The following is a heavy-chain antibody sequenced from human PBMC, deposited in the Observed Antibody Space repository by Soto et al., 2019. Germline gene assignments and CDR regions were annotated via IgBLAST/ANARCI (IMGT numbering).Heavy chain of an antibody. Sequence: ASVKVSCKASGYTFTSYGISWVRQAPGQGLEWMGWISAYNGNTNYAQKLQGRVTMTTDTSTSTAYKEQRSLRSDDTAMYYCERDRHVSSSYYYYYYGMDVWGQGTTVTVSS. CDR1: GYTFTSYG. V-gene: IGHV1-18*01. J-gene: IGHJ6*02. CDR2: ISAYNGNT. CDR3: ERDRHVSSSYYYYYYGMDV. D-gene: IGHD6-6*01.